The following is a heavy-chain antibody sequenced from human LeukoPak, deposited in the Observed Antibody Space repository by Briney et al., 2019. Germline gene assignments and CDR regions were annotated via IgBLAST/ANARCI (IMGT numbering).Heavy chain of an antibody. V-gene: IGHV4-59*12. CDR2: IYDSGST. Sequence: SETLSLTCTVSGGSISSYYWSWVRQPPGKGLEWIGFIYDSGSTYYNPSLKSRVTISVDTSKNQFSLKLSSVTAADTAVYYCARYGYEDPGYWGQGTLVTVSS. CDR3: ARYGYEDPGY. D-gene: IGHD5-18*01. CDR1: GGSISSYY. J-gene: IGHJ4*02.